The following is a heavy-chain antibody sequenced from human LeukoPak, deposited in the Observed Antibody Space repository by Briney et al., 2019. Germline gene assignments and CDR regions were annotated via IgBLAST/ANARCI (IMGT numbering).Heavy chain of an antibody. CDR3: AKDHYSSSWYFDY. D-gene: IGHD6-13*01. Sequence: PGGSLRLSCAASGFTFSTFVMSWVRQAPGKGLEWVSAISGNGGYTYYADSVKGRFTISRDNSKNTLYLQMNSLRGEDTAVYYCAKDHYSSSWYFDYWGQGTLVTVSS. V-gene: IGHV3-23*01. J-gene: IGHJ4*02. CDR2: ISGNGGYT. CDR1: GFTFSTFV.